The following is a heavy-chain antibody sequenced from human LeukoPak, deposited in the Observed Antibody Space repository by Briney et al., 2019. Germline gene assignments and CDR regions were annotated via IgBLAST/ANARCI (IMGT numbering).Heavy chain of an antibody. CDR1: GGSISSGGYS. D-gene: IGHD6-13*01. CDR2: IYYSGST. V-gene: IGHV4-31*03. J-gene: IGHJ4*02. Sequence: PSETLSLTCTVSGGSISSGGYSWSWIRQHPGKGLEWIGYIYYSGSTYYNPSLKSRVTISVDTSKNQFSLKLSSVTAADTAVYYCAREDGIAAAGISDWGQGTLVTVSS. CDR3: AREDGIAAAGISD.